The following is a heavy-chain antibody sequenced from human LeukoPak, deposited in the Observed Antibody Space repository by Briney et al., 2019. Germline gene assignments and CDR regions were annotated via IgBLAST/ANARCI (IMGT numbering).Heavy chain of an antibody. J-gene: IGHJ4*02. CDR1: GFTFGDYT. V-gene: IGHV3-49*04. CDR3: TRGGEVVINRPIDY. CDR2: IKSEIYGGTT. D-gene: IGHD3-22*01. Sequence: GGFLRLSCTGSGFTFGDYTVSWVRQAPGKGLEWLCSIKSEIYGGTTNYAASVRGRFTISREDSETIAYLDMDSLKIEDTAVYFCTRGGEVVINRPIDYWGQGTLVTVSS.